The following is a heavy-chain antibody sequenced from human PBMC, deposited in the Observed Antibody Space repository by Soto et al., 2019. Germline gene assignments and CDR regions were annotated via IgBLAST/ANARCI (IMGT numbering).Heavy chain of an antibody. J-gene: IGHJ5*02. CDR1: GGSFSGSY. Sequence: QVQLQQWGAGLLKPSETLSLTCAVYGGSFSGSYWSWIRQPPGKGLEWIGEINHSGSTNYNPSLKRRVTLSVDTSKNQFSLKLSCVTAADTAVYYCAGTSYCSGGSCYSASERFDPWGQGTLVTVSS. CDR2: INHSGST. CDR3: AGTSYCSGGSCYSASERFDP. D-gene: IGHD2-15*01. V-gene: IGHV4-34*01.